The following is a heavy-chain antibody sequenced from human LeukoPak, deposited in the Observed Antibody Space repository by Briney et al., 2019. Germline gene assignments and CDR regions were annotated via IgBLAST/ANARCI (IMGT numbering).Heavy chain of an antibody. V-gene: IGHV3-20*01. CDR2: INWNGGST. Sequence: WPGGSLRLSCAASGFTFDDYGMSWVRQAPGKGLEWVSGINWNGGSTGYADSVKGRFTISRDNAKNSLYLQMNSLRAEDTALYHCARGGFLGSGFYSDAFDIWGQGTMVTVSS. CDR1: GFTFDDYG. CDR3: ARGGFLGSGFYSDAFDI. D-gene: IGHD6-19*01. J-gene: IGHJ3*02.